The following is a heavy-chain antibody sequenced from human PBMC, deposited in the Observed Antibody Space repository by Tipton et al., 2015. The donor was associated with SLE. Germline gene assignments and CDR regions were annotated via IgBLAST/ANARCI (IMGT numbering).Heavy chain of an antibody. Sequence: TLSLTCGVSGDSMSSGYYWGWIRQPPGKGLEWIGSIYHSGSTYYNPSLKSRVTISVDTSKNQFSLKLSSVTAADTAMYYCARGVGADYWGQGTLVTVSS. CDR3: ARGVGADY. D-gene: IGHD1-26*01. J-gene: IGHJ4*02. CDR1: GDSMSSGYY. CDR2: IYHSGST. V-gene: IGHV4-38-2*01.